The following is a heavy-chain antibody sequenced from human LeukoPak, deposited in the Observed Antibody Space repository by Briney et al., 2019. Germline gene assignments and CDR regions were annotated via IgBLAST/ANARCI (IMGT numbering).Heavy chain of an antibody. CDR1: GYTFTGYY. CDR3: ARGLGAAAGRVFDY. Sequence: ASVKVSCKASGYTFTGYYMHWVRQAPGQGLEWMGWINPNSGGTNYAQKFQGRVTMTRDTSTSTAYMELSRLRSDDTAVYYCARGLGAAAGRVFDYWGQGTLVTVSS. CDR2: INPNSGGT. J-gene: IGHJ4*02. D-gene: IGHD6-13*01. V-gene: IGHV1-2*02.